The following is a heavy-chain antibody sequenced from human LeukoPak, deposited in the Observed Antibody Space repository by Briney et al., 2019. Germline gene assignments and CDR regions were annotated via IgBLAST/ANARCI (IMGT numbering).Heavy chain of an antibody. Sequence: GGSLRLSCAASGFTVGSNYMSWVRQAPGKGLEWVSAICSNDNNTYYANSVKGRFTISRDNSKNTLSLQLNSLRAEDTAVYYCAKGTSSSCYSAPNYWGQGTLVTVSS. V-gene: IGHV3-23*01. CDR3: AKGTSSSCYSAPNY. D-gene: IGHD2-15*01. J-gene: IGHJ4*02. CDR2: ICSNDNNT. CDR1: GFTVGSNY.